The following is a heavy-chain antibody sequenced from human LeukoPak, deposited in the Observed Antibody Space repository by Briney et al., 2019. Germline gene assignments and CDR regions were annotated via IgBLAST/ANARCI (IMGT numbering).Heavy chain of an antibody. Sequence: SVKVSCKASGGTFRSYGVRWVRQAPGQGLEWMGTIIPIFDTLNYAQKFQGRVTITASASTAYMELSSLISEDTAVYYCARGPKLIASGWYEHYWGQGTLVTVSS. V-gene: IGHV1-69*13. CDR2: IIPIFDTL. D-gene: IGHD6-19*01. CDR3: ARGPKLIASGWYEHY. CDR1: GGTFRSYG. J-gene: IGHJ4*02.